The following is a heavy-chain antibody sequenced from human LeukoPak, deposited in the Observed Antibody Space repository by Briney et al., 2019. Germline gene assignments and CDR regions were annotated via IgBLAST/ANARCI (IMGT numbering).Heavy chain of an antibody. V-gene: IGHV1-58*02. CDR2: IVVGSGNT. CDR3: AADKGYCGGDCFSY. J-gene: IGHJ4*02. Sequence: SVKVSRKASGFTFTSSAMQWVRQARGQRLEWIGWIVVGSGNTNYAQKFQERVTITRDMSTSTAYMELSGLRSEDTAVYYCAADKGYCGGDCFSYWGQGTLVTVSS. CDR1: GFTFTSSA. D-gene: IGHD2-21*02.